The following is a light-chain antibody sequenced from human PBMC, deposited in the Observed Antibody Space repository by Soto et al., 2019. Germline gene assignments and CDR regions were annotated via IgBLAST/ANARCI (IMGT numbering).Light chain of an antibody. CDR2: EVT. V-gene: IGLV2-8*01. CDR1: SSDVGGYSY. CDR3: SSYAGNNKYV. Sequence: QSVLTQPPSASGPPGQSVTISCTGTSSDVGGYSYVSWYQQHPGKAPKLMIYEVTKRPSGVPDRFSGSKSGNTASLTVSGLQAEDEADYYCSSYAGNNKYVFGPGTKVTVL. J-gene: IGLJ1*01.